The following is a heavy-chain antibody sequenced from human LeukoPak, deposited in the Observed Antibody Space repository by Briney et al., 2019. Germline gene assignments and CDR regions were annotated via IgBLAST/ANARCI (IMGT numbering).Heavy chain of an antibody. V-gene: IGHV3-23*01. Sequence: GGSLRLPCAASGFTFSSYGMSWVRQAPGKGLEWVSAISGSGGSTYYADSVKGRFTISRDNSKNTLYLQMNSLRAEDTAVYYCAKGSSNVLLWFGELYLFDYWGQGTLVTVSS. CDR2: ISGSGGST. CDR1: GFTFSSYG. CDR3: AKGSSNVLLWFGELYLFDY. J-gene: IGHJ4*02. D-gene: IGHD3-10*01.